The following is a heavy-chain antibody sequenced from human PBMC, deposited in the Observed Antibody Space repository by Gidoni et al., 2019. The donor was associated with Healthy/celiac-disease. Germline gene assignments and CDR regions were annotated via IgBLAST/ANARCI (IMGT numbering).Heavy chain of an antibody. CDR2: IKSKTDGGTT. Sequence: SCASSGFPFSNAWMSWVRKAPGKWLEWAGRIKSKTDGGTTYYAAPVKGRFTISRDDSKNTLYLQMNSLKTEDTSVYYCTTMAWETYYYDSSGYYSYDYWGQGTLVTVSS. CDR1: GFPFSNAW. J-gene: IGHJ4*02. CDR3: TTMAWETYYYDSSGYYSYDY. D-gene: IGHD3-22*01. V-gene: IGHV3-15*01.